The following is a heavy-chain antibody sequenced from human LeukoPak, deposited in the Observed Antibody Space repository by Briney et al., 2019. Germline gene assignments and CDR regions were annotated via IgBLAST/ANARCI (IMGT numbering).Heavy chain of an antibody. CDR2: IKGDGSST. CDR1: GFTFSSHW. J-gene: IGHJ4*02. CDR3: VRDGVGAPPFDY. D-gene: IGHD1-26*01. Sequence: GGSLRLSCAASGFTFSSHWMHWVRQAPGKGLVWVSRIKGDGSSTSYADSVKGRFTISRDNAKNTLFLQMNSLRAEDTAVYYCVRDGVGAPPFDYWGQGTLVTVSS. V-gene: IGHV3-74*01.